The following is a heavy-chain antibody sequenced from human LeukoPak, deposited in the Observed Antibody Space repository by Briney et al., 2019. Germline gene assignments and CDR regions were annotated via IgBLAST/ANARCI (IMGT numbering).Heavy chain of an antibody. CDR3: AREAPVAAGSDAFDI. CDR1: GYTFTTYG. D-gene: IGHD6-19*01. Sequence: ASVKVSCKSSGYTFTTYGISWMRQAPGQGLGWMGWISPYNGNTKYAQKLQGRVTMTTDTSTNTAYMELRSLRSDDTAVYYCAREAPVAAGSDAFDIWGQGTMVTVSS. CDR2: ISPYNGNT. J-gene: IGHJ3*02. V-gene: IGHV1-18*01.